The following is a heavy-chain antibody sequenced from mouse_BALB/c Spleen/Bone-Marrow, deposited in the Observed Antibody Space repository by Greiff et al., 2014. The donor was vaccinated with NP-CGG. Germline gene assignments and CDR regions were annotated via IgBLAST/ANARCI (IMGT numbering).Heavy chain of an antibody. V-gene: IGHV5-6-5*01. CDR1: GFTFSSYA. CDR2: ISSGGST. J-gene: IGHJ4*01. Sequence: EVKLMESGGGLVKPGGSLKLSCAASGFTFSSYAMSWVRLTPEKRLEWVASISSGGSTYYPDSVKGRFTISRDNARNILYLQMSSLRSEDTAMYYCARGGGYYYAMDYWGQGTSVTVSS. CDR3: ARGGGYYYAMDY.